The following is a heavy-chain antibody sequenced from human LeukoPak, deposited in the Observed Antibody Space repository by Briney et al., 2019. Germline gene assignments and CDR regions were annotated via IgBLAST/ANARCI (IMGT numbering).Heavy chain of an antibody. CDR2: TSAYNGNT. CDR1: GYTFTSYG. J-gene: IGHJ4*02. V-gene: IGHV1-18*01. CDR3: ARAGASGTYYFRL. Sequence: WASVKVSCKASGYTFTSYGVTWVRQAPGQGLEWMGWTSAYNGNTRYAQKFQGRVTMTTDTSTSTVYMELTSLGSDDTAVYYCARAGASGTYYFRLWGQGTLVTVSS. D-gene: IGHD3-10*01.